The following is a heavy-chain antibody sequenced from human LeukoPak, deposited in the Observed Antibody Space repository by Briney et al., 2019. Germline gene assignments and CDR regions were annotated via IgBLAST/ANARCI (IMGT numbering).Heavy chain of an antibody. CDR2: IYYSGST. J-gene: IGHJ4*02. Sequence: MSSETLSLTCTVSGGAISSGGYYWSWIRQHPGKGLEWIGYIYYSGSTYSNPSLKSRVTISVDTSKNQFSLQLSSVTAADTAVYYCAGMRITTPTVRTLDYWGQGTLVTVSS. CDR1: GGAISSGGYY. V-gene: IGHV4-31*03. D-gene: IGHD1-14*01. CDR3: AGMRITTPTVRTLDY.